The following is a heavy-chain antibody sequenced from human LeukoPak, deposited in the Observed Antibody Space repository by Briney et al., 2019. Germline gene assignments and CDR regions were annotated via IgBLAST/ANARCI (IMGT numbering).Heavy chain of an antibody. Sequence: QPGRSLRLSCEASGFTLSNHWMTWVRQAPGKGLEWVATITQGGSDKFYVDSVKGRFTISGDNAKNSLYLQMNSLRAEDTAVYYCARDPFELWGQGTLVTVSS. D-gene: IGHD1-26*01. CDR1: GFTLSNHW. J-gene: IGHJ4*02. V-gene: IGHV3-7*01. CDR3: ARDPFEL. CDR2: ITQGGSDK.